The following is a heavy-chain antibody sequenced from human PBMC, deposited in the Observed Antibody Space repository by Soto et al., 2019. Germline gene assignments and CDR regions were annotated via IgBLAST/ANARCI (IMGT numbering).Heavy chain of an antibody. V-gene: IGHV4-34*01. CDR1: GGSFSGYY. CDR2: INHSGST. CDR3: ARGKGFSYGMDV. Sequence: QVQLQQWGAGLLKPSETLSLTCAVYGGSFSGYYWSWIRQPPGKGLEWIGEINHSGSTNYNPSLKSRVTISVDTSKNQISLKLSSVTAADTAVYYCARGKGFSYGMDVWGQGTTVTVSS. J-gene: IGHJ6*02.